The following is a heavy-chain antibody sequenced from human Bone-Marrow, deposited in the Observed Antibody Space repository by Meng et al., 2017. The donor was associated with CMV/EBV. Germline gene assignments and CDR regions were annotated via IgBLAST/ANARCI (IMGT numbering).Heavy chain of an antibody. CDR1: GGSISSGGYY. Sequence: LRLSCTVSGGSISSGGYYWSWIRQHPGKGLEWIGYIYYSGSTYYNPSLKSRVTISVDTSKSQFSLKLSSVTAADTAVYYCARNSAMVRGVIGWFDPRGQGTLVTVSS. D-gene: IGHD3-10*01. V-gene: IGHV4-31*03. J-gene: IGHJ5*02. CDR3: ARNSAMVRGVIGWFDP. CDR2: IYYSGST.